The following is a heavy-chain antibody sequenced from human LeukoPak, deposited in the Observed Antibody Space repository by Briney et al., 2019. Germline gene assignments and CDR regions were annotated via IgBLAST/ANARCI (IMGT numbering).Heavy chain of an antibody. Sequence: GGSLRLSCAASGFTFSSYAMSWIRQAPGNGPEWVSYISSDGSTIFYADSVKGRFTISRDNAKNSLFLQMNSLRAEDTAVYYCARERTTVGYWGQGTLVTVSS. V-gene: IGHV3-11*01. CDR1: GFTFSSYA. D-gene: IGHD4-23*01. CDR2: ISSDGSTI. J-gene: IGHJ4*02. CDR3: ARERTTVGY.